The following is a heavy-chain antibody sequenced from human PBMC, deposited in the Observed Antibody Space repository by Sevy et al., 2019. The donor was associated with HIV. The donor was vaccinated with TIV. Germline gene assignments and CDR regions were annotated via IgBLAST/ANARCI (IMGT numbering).Heavy chain of an antibody. V-gene: IGHV1-18*01. D-gene: IGHD3-22*01. CDR2: ISAYNGNT. J-gene: IGHJ4*02. CDR3: VRDGSFSLIVVDPDY. CDR1: GYTFSNYG. Sequence: ASVKVSCQASGYTFSNYGVTWVRQAPGQGLEWMGWISAYNGNTKDAQKFQDRVIMTTDTATSTAYMELRSLRSDDTAVYYCVRDGSFSLIVVDPDYWGQGTLVTVSS.